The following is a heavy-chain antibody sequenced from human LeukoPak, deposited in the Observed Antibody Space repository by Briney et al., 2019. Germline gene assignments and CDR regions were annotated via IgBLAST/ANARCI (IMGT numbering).Heavy chain of an antibody. CDR3: ATVVLVGATTGWFDP. CDR2: INPNSGGT. Sequence: GASVKVSCKASGYTFTGYYMHWVRQAPGQGLEWMGWINPNSGGTNYAQKFQGRVTMTRDTSISTAYMELSRLRSDDTAVYYCATVVLVGATTGWFDPWGQGTLVTVSS. CDR1: GYTFTGYY. J-gene: IGHJ5*02. V-gene: IGHV1-2*02. D-gene: IGHD1-26*01.